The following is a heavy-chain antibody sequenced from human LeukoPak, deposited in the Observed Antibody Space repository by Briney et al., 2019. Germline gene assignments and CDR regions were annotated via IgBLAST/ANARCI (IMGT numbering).Heavy chain of an antibody. CDR1: GFTFSNFG. J-gene: IGHJ4*02. D-gene: IGHD3-10*01. Sequence: GGSLRPSCAGSGFTFSNFGMTWVRQAPGKGLEWVSTIRDGSYTTYYADSVKGRFTISRDNSKNTLYLQMNSLRADDTAVYYCAKGRVDHYGLFDFWGQGTLVTVSS. CDR2: IRDGSYTT. CDR3: AKGRVDHYGLFDF. V-gene: IGHV3-23*01.